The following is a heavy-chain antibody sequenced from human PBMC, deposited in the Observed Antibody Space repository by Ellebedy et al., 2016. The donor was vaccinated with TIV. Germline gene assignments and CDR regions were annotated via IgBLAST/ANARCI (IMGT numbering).Heavy chain of an antibody. J-gene: IGHJ4*02. D-gene: IGHD3-10*01. V-gene: IGHV3-7*03. Sequence: GESLKISCAASGFTFNQYWMSWVRQAPGKGPEWVANITKDGSEEKYVDAVKGRFTISRDNAKNSLYLPMNSLRDEDTAVYYCVRDYPWFGESPGLHWGQGTVVTVSS. CDR2: ITKDGSEE. CDR1: GFTFNQYW. CDR3: VRDYPWFGESPGLH.